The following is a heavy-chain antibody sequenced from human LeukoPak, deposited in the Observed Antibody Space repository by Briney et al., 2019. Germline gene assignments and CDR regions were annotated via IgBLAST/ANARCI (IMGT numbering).Heavy chain of an antibody. Sequence: GGSLRLSCAASGFTFINYGMHGVRQLPGKGLEWVAVISYDGSSKYYADSVKGLFTISKDNSKNTLYLQLNSLRPEDTAVYYCAKDGGHCSGGSCLHIDPWGQGTLVTVSS. D-gene: IGHD2-15*01. J-gene: IGHJ5*02. CDR2: ISYDGSSK. CDR1: GFTFINYG. CDR3: AKDGGHCSGGSCLHIDP. V-gene: IGHV3-30*18.